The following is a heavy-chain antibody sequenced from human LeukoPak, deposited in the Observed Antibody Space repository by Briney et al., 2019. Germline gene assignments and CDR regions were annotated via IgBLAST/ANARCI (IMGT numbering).Heavy chain of an antibody. CDR2: INPNSGNT. CDR1: GYTFTGYY. J-gene: IGHJ4*02. Sequence: ASVKVSCKASGYTFTGYYMHWVRQAPGQGLEWMGWINPNSGNTGYAQKFQGRVTMTRNTSISTAYMELSSLRSEDTAVYYCARVTRVPAAIAYYFDYWGQGTLVTVSS. D-gene: IGHD2-2*01. CDR3: ARVTRVPAAIAYYFDY. V-gene: IGHV1-8*02.